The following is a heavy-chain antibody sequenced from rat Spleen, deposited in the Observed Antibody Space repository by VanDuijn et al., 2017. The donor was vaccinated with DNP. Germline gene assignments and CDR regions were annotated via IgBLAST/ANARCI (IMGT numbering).Heavy chain of an antibody. CDR2: VNTGGGIT. Sequence: EVQLVESGGDLQQPGRSLRLSCAASGFIFSGYDMAWVRQAPSKGLEYVASVNTGGGITYYRDSVKGRFIVSRDNAKSTLDLQMDSLRSEDTATYYCATHYYSSYIYWYFDFWGPGTMVTVSS. CDR3: ATHYYSSYIYWYFDF. CDR1: GFIFSGYD. D-gene: IGHD1-2*01. V-gene: IGHV5-25*01. J-gene: IGHJ1*01.